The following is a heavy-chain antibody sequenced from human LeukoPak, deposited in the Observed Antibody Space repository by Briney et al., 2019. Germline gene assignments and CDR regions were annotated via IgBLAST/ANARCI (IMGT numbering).Heavy chain of an antibody. V-gene: IGHV4-59*01. CDR2: IYYSGST. CDR1: GGSISTYY. J-gene: IGHJ4*02. CDR3: ARAILSGYPDS. D-gene: IGHD3-3*01. Sequence: PSETLSLTCSVSGGSISTYYWTWIRQPPGKGLEWIGYIYYSGSTNYNPSLKSRVTISLDTSKNQFSLKLSSVTAADTAVYYCARAILSGYPDSWGQGTLVIVSS.